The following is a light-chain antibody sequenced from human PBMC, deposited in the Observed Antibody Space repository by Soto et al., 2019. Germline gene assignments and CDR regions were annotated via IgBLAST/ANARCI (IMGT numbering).Light chain of an antibody. J-gene: IGLJ2*01. Sequence: QSVLTKPPSASGTPGQGVTIFCSGKSSNIGSNTVNWYQQLPGTAPKLLIYSNNQRPSGVPDRFSGSKSGTSASLAISGLQSEDEADYYCAAWDDSLNGYVVFGGGTQLT. CDR1: SSNIGSNT. CDR3: AAWDDSLNGYVV. V-gene: IGLV1-44*01. CDR2: SNN.